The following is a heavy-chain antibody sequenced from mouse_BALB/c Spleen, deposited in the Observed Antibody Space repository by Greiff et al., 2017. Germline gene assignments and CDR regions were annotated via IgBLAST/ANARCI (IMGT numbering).Heavy chain of an antibody. CDR3: ARRGPSITTIVATPFAY. D-gene: IGHD1-1*01. Sequence: VQLQQSGAELVKPGASVKLSCTASGFNIKDTYMHWVKQRPEQGLEWIGRIDPANGNTKYDPKFQGKATITADTSSNTAYLQLSSLTSEDTAVYYCARRGPSITTIVATPFAYWGQGTLVTASA. CDR2: IDPANGNT. CDR1: GFNIKDTY. V-gene: IGHV14-3*02. J-gene: IGHJ3*01.